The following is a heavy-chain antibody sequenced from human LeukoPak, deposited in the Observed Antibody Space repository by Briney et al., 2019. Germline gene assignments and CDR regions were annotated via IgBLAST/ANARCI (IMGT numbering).Heavy chain of an antibody. J-gene: IGHJ4*02. Sequence: GASVKVSCKASGYTFTSYYMHWVRQAPGQGLEWMGWINPNSGGTNYAQKFQGRVTVTRDTSISTAYMELSRLRSDDTAVYYCARDKGWYYFDYWGQGTLVTVSS. CDR3: ARDKGWYYFDY. D-gene: IGHD6-19*01. CDR2: INPNSGGT. V-gene: IGHV1-2*02. CDR1: GYTFTSYY.